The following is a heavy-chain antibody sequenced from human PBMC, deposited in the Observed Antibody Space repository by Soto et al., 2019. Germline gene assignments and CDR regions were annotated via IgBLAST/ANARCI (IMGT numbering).Heavy chain of an antibody. Sequence: QVQLVESGGGVVQPGRSLRLSCAASGFTFSSYGMHWVRQAPGKGLEWVAVIWYDGSNKYYADSVKGRFTISRDNSKNTLYLQMNSLRAEDTAVYYCARDGPYYYYYYMDVWGKGTTVTVSS. CDR2: IWYDGSNK. V-gene: IGHV3-33*01. CDR1: GFTFSSYG. CDR3: ARDGPYYYYYYMDV. J-gene: IGHJ6*03.